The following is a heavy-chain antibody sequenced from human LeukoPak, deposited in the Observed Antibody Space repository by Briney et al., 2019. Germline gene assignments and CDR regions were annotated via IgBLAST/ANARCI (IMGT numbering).Heavy chain of an antibody. Sequence: ASVKVSCKASGYTFTTYGISWVRQAPGQGLEWMGWISAYNGNTNYPQKLQGRVTMTTDTSTSTAYMELRSLRSDDTAVYYCAREPLDIARFDYWGQGTLVTVSS. CDR1: GYTFTTYG. J-gene: IGHJ4*02. CDR2: ISAYNGNT. D-gene: IGHD5-18*01. CDR3: AREPLDIARFDY. V-gene: IGHV1-18*01.